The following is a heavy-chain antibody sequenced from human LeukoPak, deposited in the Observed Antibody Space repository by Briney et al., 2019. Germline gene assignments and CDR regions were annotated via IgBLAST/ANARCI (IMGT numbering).Heavy chain of an antibody. CDR2: INKSGNT. CDR3: ARGYGSGSYYKY. CDR1: GGSFSGYY. D-gene: IGHD3-10*01. J-gene: IGHJ4*02. V-gene: IGHV4-34*01. Sequence: SETLSLTCAVYGGSFSGYYWVWVRQPPGKGLEWIGGINKSGNTEHNPSVKGRVTISLDASKNQFSLRLTSVTAADTAVYYCARGYGSGSYYKYWGQGTLVTVSS.